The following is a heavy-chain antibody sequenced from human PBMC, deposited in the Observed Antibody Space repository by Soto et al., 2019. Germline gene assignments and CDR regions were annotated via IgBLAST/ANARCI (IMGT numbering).Heavy chain of an antibody. D-gene: IGHD2-15*01. Sequence: EASVKVSCKASGGTFSSYAISWVRQAPGQGLEWMGGIIPIFGTANYAQKFQGRVTITADESTSTAYMELSSLRSEDTAVYYCARDQCYGGTCFDDSFDIWGQGTMVTVSS. CDR1: GGTFSSYA. CDR3: ARDQCYGGTCFDDSFDI. CDR2: IIPIFGTA. V-gene: IGHV1-69*13. J-gene: IGHJ3*02.